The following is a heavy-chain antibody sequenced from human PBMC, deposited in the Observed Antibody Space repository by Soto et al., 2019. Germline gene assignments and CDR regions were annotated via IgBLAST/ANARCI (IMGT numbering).Heavy chain of an antibody. D-gene: IGHD3-3*01. Sequence: PSDTLSLTCTVSGGSLSSYYWSWIRQPPGKGLEWIGYIYYSGSTNYNPSLKSRVTISVDTSKNQFSLKLSSVTAADTAVYYCARHKFAGGYYPMLRFDYWGQGTLVTVSS. J-gene: IGHJ4*02. V-gene: IGHV4-59*08. CDR2: IYYSGST. CDR3: ARHKFAGGYYPMLRFDY. CDR1: GGSLSSYY.